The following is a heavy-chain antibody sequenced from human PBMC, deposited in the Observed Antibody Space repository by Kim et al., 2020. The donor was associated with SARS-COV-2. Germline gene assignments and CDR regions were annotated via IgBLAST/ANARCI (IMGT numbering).Heavy chain of an antibody. CDR1: GFTLRSYW. Sequence: GGSLRLSCAVSGFTLRSYWMHWVRQGPGKRLEWVARVNLDGRSNDYADSVKGRFTISGDNSENTLYLQLSSLSAEDTAVYYCTKSGPSAIEIWGECTM. CDR3: TKSGPSAIEI. V-gene: IGHV3-74*01. CDR2: VNLDGRSN. J-gene: IGHJ3*02. D-gene: IGHD6-25*01.